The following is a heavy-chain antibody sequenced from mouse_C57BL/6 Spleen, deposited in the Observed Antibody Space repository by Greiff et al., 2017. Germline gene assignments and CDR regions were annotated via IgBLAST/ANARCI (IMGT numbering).Heavy chain of an antibody. J-gene: IGHJ2*01. D-gene: IGHD4-1*01. CDR1: GYTFTSYW. V-gene: IGHV1-74*01. CDR2: IHPSDSDT. CDR3: AIEGGTWDY. Sequence: QVHVKQPGAELVKPGASVKVSCKASGYTFTSYWMHWVKQRPGQGLEWSGRIHPSDSDTNYNQKFKGKATLTVDKSSSTAYMQLSSLTSEDSAVYYCAIEGGTWDYWGQGTTLTVSS.